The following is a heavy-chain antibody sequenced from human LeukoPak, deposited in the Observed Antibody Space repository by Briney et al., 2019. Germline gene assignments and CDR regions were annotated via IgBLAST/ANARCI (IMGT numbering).Heavy chain of an antibody. V-gene: IGHV3-21*01. D-gene: IGHD2-2*01. CDR2: VTSNNYI. J-gene: IGHJ4*02. CDR3: ARHPYCSSTTCYGIDY. Sequence: GGSLRLSCAASGFTFSSYSMNWVRQAPGKGLEWVSSVTSNNYIFYAVSMKGRFTISRDNAKNSVFLQMNSLRADDTAVYYCARHPYCSSTTCYGIDYWGQGTLVAVSS. CDR1: GFTFSSYS.